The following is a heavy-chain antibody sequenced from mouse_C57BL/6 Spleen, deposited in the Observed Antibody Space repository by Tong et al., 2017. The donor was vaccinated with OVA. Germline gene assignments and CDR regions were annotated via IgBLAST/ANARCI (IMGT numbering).Heavy chain of an antibody. CDR3: NAGGGKVPYFDY. Sequence: VQLQESGAELMKPGASVKISCKATGYTFSSYWIEWVKQRPGHGLEWIGEILPGSGSTNYNEKFKGKATFTADTSSNTAYMQLSSLTSEDTAVYYCNAGGGKVPYFDYWGQGTTLTVSS. V-gene: IGHV1-9*01. CDR1: GYTFSSYW. CDR2: ILPGSGST. J-gene: IGHJ2*01. D-gene: IGHD1-1*02.